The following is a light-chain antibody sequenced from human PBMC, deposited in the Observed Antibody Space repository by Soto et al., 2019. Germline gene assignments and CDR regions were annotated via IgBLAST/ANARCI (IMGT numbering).Light chain of an antibody. CDR1: SSDVGAYDY. V-gene: IGLV2-14*03. CDR2: DVS. CDR3: SSYTNSDTLV. J-gene: IGLJ2*01. Sequence: QSVLTQPASVSGSPGQSITISCTGTSSDVGAYDYVSWYQQHPGKAPKLMIYDVSHRPSGVSNRFSGSKSGNTASLTISGLQAEDEADYYCSSYTNSDTLVFGGGTKLTVL.